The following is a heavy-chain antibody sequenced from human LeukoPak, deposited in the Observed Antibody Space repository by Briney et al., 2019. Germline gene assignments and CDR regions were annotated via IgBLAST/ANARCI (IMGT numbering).Heavy chain of an antibody. D-gene: IGHD5-18*01. V-gene: IGHV3-21*01. J-gene: IGHJ4*02. CDR3: ARGGGYSYGTFFDY. CDR2: ITSSRYI. CDR1: GFNFRSYS. Sequence: GGSLRLSCAASGFNFRSYSMNWVRQAPGKGLEWVSSITSSRYIYDADSVKGRFIISRDNAKNSLYLQMDSLRAEDTAVYHCARGGGYSYGTFFDYWGQGSLVTVSA.